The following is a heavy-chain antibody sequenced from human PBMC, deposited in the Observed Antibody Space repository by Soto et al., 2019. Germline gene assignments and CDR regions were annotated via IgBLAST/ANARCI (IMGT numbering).Heavy chain of an antibody. CDR1: GGSISFYY. V-gene: IGHV4-4*07. CDR2: IYSSGST. Sequence: RXRTLSLTATVSGGSISFYYWNWIRQSAGKGLEWIGRIYSSGSTNYNPSLKSRSSMSIETSKNQSSLNVRAVSAEDTGLYYCARDYGSGSYYTFDYWGQGTQVIVTS. CDR3: ARDYGSGSYYTFDY. D-gene: IGHD3-10*01. J-gene: IGHJ4*02.